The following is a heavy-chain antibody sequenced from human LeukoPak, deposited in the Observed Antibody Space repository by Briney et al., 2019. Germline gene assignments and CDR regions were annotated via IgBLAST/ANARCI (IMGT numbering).Heavy chain of an antibody. V-gene: IGHV6-1*01. CDR2: TYYRSRWYN. CDR3: TRGGAAAGFDF. Sequence: QSQTLSLTCAISGDGVSSNSAVWNWIRQSPSRGLEWLGRTYYRSRWYNDYAVSVKSRISVNPDTSKNQFSLQLNSVTPEDTAVYYCTRGGAAAGFDFWGQGTLVTVSS. D-gene: IGHD6-13*01. CDR1: GDGVSSNSAV. J-gene: IGHJ4*02.